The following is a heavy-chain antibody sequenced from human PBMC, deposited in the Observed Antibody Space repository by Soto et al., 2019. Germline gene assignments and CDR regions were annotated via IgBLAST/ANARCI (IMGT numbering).Heavy chain of an antibody. Sequence: QLQESGPGLVKPSETLSLTCSVSGDSINSDKYYWGWIRQPPGKGLDWIGSIYYRGNTYYNPSLQTRVTISLDKSKSQFSLRLNSVTAADSAVYFCARLEGLATISYYFDFWGQGAQVTVSS. CDR1: GDSINSDKYY. V-gene: IGHV4-39*01. CDR2: IYYRGNT. CDR3: ARLEGLATISYYFDF. D-gene: IGHD3-9*01. J-gene: IGHJ4*02.